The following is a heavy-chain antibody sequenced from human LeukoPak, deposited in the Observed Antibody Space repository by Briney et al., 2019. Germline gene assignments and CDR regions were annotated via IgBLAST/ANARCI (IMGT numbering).Heavy chain of an antibody. J-gene: IGHJ4*02. D-gene: IGHD3-10*01. Sequence: PSETLSLTCAVYGGSFSGYYWSWIRQPPGKGLEWIGEINHSGSTNYNPSLKSRVTISVDTSKNQFSLKLSSVTAADTAVYDCARAPGMARGVRYFDYWGQGTLVTVSS. V-gene: IGHV4-34*01. CDR2: INHSGST. CDR3: ARAPGMARGVRYFDY. CDR1: GGSFSGYY.